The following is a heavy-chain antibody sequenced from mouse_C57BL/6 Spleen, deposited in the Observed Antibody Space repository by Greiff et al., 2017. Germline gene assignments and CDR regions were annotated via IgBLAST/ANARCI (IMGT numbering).Heavy chain of an antibody. CDR1: GYTFTSYW. CDR2: IHPNSGST. CDR3: ERSGYYGSSYDWYFDV. J-gene: IGHJ1*03. D-gene: IGHD1-1*01. V-gene: IGHV1-64*01. Sequence: VQLKQPGAELVKPGASVKLSCKASGYTFTSYWMHWVKQRPGQGLEWIGMIHPNSGSTNYNEKFKSKATLTVDKSSSTAYMQLSSLTSEDSAVYYCERSGYYGSSYDWYFDVWGTGTTVTVSS.